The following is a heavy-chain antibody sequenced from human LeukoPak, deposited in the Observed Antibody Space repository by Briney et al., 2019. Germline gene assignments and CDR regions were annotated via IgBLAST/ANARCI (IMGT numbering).Heavy chain of an antibody. V-gene: IGHV4-59*12. CDR2: IYYSGST. D-gene: IGHD2/OR15-2a*01. J-gene: IGHJ4*02. CDR1: GGSISSYY. CDR3: ARGFHLGRGAFDY. Sequence: PSETLSLTCAVYGGSISSYYWSWIRQPPGKGLEWIGYIYYSGSTNYNPSLKSRVTISVDTSKNQFSLKLSSVTAADTAVYYCARGFHLGRGAFDYWGQGTLVTVSS.